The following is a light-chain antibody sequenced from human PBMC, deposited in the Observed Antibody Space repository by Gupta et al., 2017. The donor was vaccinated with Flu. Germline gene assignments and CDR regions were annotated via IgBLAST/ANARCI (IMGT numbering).Light chain of an antibody. CDR1: QSISNW. CDR2: KSS. Sequence: PSTLSASVGDRVTITCRSSQSISNWLAWYQQKPGKAPKLLIYKSSSLESGVPSRFSGSGSGTEFTLTISSLQPDDFATYYCQQYNSYPWTFGQGTKVEIK. V-gene: IGKV1-5*03. CDR3: QQYNSYPWT. J-gene: IGKJ1*01.